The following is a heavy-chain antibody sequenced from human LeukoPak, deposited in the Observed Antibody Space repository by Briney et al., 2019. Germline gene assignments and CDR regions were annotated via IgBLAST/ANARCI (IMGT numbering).Heavy chain of an antibody. CDR1: GYNFSGHY. Sequence: DSVKVSCKASGYNFSGHYMHWVRQAPGQGLEWMGWIKPSDGDTNYAQNFQGRVTMTRDTSISTAYMELSSLRSDDTAAYYCASPPLSSAMYYAHWGQGTLVTVSS. CDR3: ASPPLSSAMYYAH. J-gene: IGHJ4*02. D-gene: IGHD1-26*01. CDR2: IKPSDGDT. V-gene: IGHV1-2*02.